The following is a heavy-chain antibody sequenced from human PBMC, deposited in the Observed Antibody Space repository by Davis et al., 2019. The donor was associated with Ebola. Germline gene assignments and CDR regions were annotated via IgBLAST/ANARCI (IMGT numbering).Heavy chain of an antibody. CDR1: GFTVSSNY. CDR3: TTDWVVVVPAARYGMDV. V-gene: IGHV3-53*01. CDR2: IYSGGST. D-gene: IGHD2-2*01. Sequence: GESLKISCAASGFTVSSNYMSWVRQAPGKGLEWVSVIYSGGSTYYADSVKGRFTISRDNAKNSLYLQMNSLRAEDTAVYYCTTDWVVVVPAARYGMDVWGQGTTVTVSS. J-gene: IGHJ6*02.